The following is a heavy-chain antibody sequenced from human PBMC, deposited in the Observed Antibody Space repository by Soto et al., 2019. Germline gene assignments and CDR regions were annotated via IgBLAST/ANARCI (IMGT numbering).Heavy chain of an antibody. Sequence: SETLSLTCAVYGGSFSGYYWSWIRQPPGKGLEWIGEINHSGSTNYNPSLKSRVTISADTSKNQFSLKLSSVTAADTAVYYCARGRLTTLNIPFDPWGQGTLVTVSS. CDR3: ARGRLTTLNIPFDP. J-gene: IGHJ5*02. CDR2: INHSGST. CDR1: GGSFSGYY. V-gene: IGHV4-34*01. D-gene: IGHD4-4*01.